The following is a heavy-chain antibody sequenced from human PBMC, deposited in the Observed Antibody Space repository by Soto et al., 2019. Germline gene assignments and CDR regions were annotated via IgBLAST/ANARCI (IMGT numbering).Heavy chain of an antibody. CDR3: AKSPGDGYNRQSYFDY. V-gene: IGHV3-23*01. Sequence: GGSLRLSCAASGFTFSSYAMSWVRQAPGKGLEWVSAISGSGGSTYYADSVKGRFTISRDNSKNTLYLQMNSLRAEDTAVYYCAKSPGDGYNRQSYFDYWGQGTLVTVSS. CDR2: ISGSGGST. CDR1: GFTFSSYA. J-gene: IGHJ4*02. D-gene: IGHD5-12*01.